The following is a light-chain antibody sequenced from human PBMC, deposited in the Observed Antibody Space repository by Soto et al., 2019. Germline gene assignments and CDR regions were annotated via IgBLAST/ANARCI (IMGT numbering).Light chain of an antibody. Sequence: DIQMTQSPSSVSASVGDRVTITCRASQGITSWLAWYQQKPGKAPKVLIYPASTFQSGGTSRFSGSGSGTDFTLTISSLQAEDSATYYCQQVKSFPLTFGGGTKVEI. CDR2: PAS. V-gene: IGKV1D-12*01. CDR3: QQVKSFPLT. J-gene: IGKJ4*01. CDR1: QGITSW.